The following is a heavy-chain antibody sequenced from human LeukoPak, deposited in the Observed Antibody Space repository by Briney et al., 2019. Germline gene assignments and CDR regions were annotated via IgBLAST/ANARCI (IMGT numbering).Heavy chain of an antibody. Sequence: SETLSLTCAVYGGSFSGYYWSWIRQPPGKGLEWIGEINHSGSTNYNPSLKSRVTISVDTSKNQFSLKLSSVTAADTAVYYCARGCPIAVAGTGYYFDYWGQGTLVTVSS. CDR1: GGSFSGYY. CDR3: ARGCPIAVAGTGYYFDY. CDR2: INHSGST. D-gene: IGHD6-19*01. J-gene: IGHJ4*02. V-gene: IGHV4-34*01.